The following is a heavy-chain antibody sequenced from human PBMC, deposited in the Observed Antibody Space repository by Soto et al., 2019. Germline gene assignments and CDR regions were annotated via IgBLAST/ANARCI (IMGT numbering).Heavy chain of an antibody. CDR2: LIPIFGTA. CDR1: GGPFSSYA. D-gene: IGHD2-2*01. V-gene: IGHV1-69*06. J-gene: IGHJ6*02. CDR3: ARVGLCSSTSCYAFFPQTYYGMDV. Sequence: SVKVSFKASGGPFSSYAISLVRQAPGQGLEWTGGLIPIFGTANYAQKFQGRVTITADKSTSTAYMELSSLRSEDTAVYYCARVGLCSSTSCYAFFPQTYYGMDVWGQGTTVTVS.